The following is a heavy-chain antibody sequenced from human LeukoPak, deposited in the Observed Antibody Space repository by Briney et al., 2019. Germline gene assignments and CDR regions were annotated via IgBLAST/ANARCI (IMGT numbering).Heavy chain of an antibody. CDR2: FDPEDGET. J-gene: IGHJ3*02. CDR1: GYTLTELS. CDR3: ATGGVNWVPEDAFDI. D-gene: IGHD7-27*01. V-gene: IGHV1-24*01. Sequence: ASVKVSCKVSGYTLTELSMHWVRQAPGKRLEWMGGFDPEDGETIYAQKFQGRVTMTEDTSTDTAYMELSSLRSEDTAVYYCATGGVNWVPEDAFDIWGQGTMVTVSS.